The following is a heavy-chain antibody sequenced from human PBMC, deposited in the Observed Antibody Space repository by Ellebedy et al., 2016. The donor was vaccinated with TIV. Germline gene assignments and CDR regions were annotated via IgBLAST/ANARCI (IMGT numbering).Heavy chain of an antibody. CDR3: ARDREWAMDY. D-gene: IGHD3-3*01. J-gene: IGHJ4*02. Sequence: GESLKISCAASGFTFSSYGMHWVRQAPGKGLEWVAVISYDGSNKYYADSVKGRFTISRDNSKKTLYLQMNNLRAGDTAVYYCARDREWAMDYWGQGTLVTVSS. CDR1: GFTFSSYG. V-gene: IGHV3-30*03. CDR2: ISYDGSNK.